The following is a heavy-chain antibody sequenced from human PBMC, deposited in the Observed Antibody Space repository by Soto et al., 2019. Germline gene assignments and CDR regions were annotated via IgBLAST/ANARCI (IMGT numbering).Heavy chain of an antibody. CDR3: AAKTPGDY. Sequence: GGSLRLSCAASGFTFSSYAMHWVRQAPGKGLEWVAVISYDGSNKYYADSVKGRFTISRDNSKNTLFLQMNSLRAEDTAVYYCAAKTPGDYWGQGTLVTVSS. D-gene: IGHD2-2*01. CDR2: ISYDGSNK. CDR1: GFTFSSYA. J-gene: IGHJ4*02. V-gene: IGHV3-30*04.